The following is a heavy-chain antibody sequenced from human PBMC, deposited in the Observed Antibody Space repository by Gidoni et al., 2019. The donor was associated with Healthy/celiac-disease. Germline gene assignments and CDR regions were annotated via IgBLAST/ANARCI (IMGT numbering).Heavy chain of an antibody. CDR1: GGSISRYY. J-gene: IGHJ6*02. D-gene: IGHD2-2*02. CDR2: ISTSGST. V-gene: IGHV4-4*07. CDR3: ARDGYCSSNSCYTGYYYYGMDV. Sequence: HVPLQESGPGLVKPSETLSLTCTVSGGSISRYYWSWLRQPAGKGLEWLARISTSGSTNYNPSLKSRVTMSVDTSKNQFSLKMSSVTAADTAVYYCARDGYCSSNSCYTGYYYYGMDVWGQGTTVTVSS.